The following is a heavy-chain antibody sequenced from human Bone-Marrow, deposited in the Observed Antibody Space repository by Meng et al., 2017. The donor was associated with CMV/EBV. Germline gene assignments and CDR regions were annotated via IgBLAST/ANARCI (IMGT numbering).Heavy chain of an antibody. D-gene: IGHD3-22*01. CDR1: GDSVSSNSAA. CDR2: TYYRSKWYD. V-gene: IGHV6-1*01. J-gene: IGHJ6*02. Sequence: SETLSLTCAVSGDSVSSNSAAWNWIRQSPSRGLEWLGRTYYRSKWYDDYAMAVKSRITINPDTSKNQFSLRLNSVTPEDTAVYYCARDYYDSGAYYYTEEYYHCLDVWGQGTTVTVSS. CDR3: ARDYYDSGAYYYTEEYYHCLDV.